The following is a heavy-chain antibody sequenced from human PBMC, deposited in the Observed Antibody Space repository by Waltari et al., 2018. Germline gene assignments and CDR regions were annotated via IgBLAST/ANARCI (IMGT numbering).Heavy chain of an antibody. Sequence: QVQLVQSGAEVKKTGSSAKVSCKAHGGTFRSHTISWVRQAPGQGLEWRGGIIPIFDTVDYAQKFQGRVTITTDESTSTAYMELTSLRSEDTAVYYCASGDFDSSGFPDSWGQGTLVTVSS. CDR2: IIPIFDTV. D-gene: IGHD3-22*01. CDR1: GGTFRSHT. J-gene: IGHJ4*02. V-gene: IGHV1-69*05. CDR3: ASGDFDSSGFPDS.